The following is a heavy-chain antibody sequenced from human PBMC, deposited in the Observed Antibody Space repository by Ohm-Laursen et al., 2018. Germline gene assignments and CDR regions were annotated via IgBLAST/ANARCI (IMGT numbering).Heavy chain of an antibody. V-gene: IGHV3-11*04. Sequence: SLRLSCSASGFSFSDYYMKWIRQAPGKGLEWVSHVSGSGYTKYYGDSVKGRFTISRDNAENSLYLQMNSLRADDTAVYYCAREQFDYNVPLPRGGMDVWGQGTTVTVSS. D-gene: IGHD4/OR15-4a*01. CDR3: AREQFDYNVPLPRGGMDV. CDR1: GFSFSDYY. J-gene: IGHJ6*02. CDR2: VSGSGYTK.